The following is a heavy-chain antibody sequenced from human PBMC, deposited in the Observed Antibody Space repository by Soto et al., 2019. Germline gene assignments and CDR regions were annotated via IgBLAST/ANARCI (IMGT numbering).Heavy chain of an antibody. D-gene: IGHD6-19*01. CDR2: ISGSGGST. J-gene: IGHJ4*02. V-gene: IGHV3-23*01. CDR3: ARRSSGWYFDY. CDR1: GFTFSSYA. Sequence: EVQLLESGGGLVQPGGSLRLSCAASGFTFSSYAMNWVRQAPGKGLEWVSVISGSGGSTYYADSVKGRFTISRDNSKXTXXXXMXSLRAEXTAVYYCARRSSGWYFDYWGQGTLVTVSS.